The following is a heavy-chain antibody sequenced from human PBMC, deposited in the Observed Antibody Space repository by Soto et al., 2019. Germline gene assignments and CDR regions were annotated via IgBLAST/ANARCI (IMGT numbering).Heavy chain of an antibody. D-gene: IGHD3-22*01. CDR3: ARDGLPDDSRGTRRFGP. CDR2: ISYDGSNK. J-gene: IGHJ5*02. CDR1: GFTFSSYA. Sequence: QVQLVESGGGVVQPGRSLRLSCAASGFTFSSYAMHWVRQAPGKGLEWVAVISYDGSNKYYADSVKGRFTISRDNSKNTLYLQLNSPGAKHTAMYYCARDGLPDDSRGTRRFGPLGQGTLVTVSS. V-gene: IGHV3-30-3*01.